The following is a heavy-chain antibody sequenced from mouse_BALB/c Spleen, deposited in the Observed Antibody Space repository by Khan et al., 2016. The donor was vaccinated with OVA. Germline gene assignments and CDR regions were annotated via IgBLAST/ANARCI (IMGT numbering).Heavy chain of an antibody. CDR1: GFNIKDYY. V-gene: IGHV14-1*02. Sequence: VQLKQSGAELVRPGALVKLSCKASGFNIKDYYIHWVKQRPEQGLEWIGWIDPENGNTIYDPKFQGKANITADTSSNTAYLHFRSLTSEDTAGYYCARAGYSPWFAYWGQGTLVTVSA. CDR3: ARAGYSPWFAY. CDR2: IDPENGNT. D-gene: IGHD2-3*01. J-gene: IGHJ3*01.